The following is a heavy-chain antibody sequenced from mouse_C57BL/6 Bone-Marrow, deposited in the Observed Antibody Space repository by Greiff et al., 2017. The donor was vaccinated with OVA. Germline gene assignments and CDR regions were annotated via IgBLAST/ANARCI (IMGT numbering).Heavy chain of an antibody. D-gene: IGHD2-4*01. V-gene: IGHV2-9-1*01. CDR3: ARTHYDYDKAWFAY. J-gene: IGHJ3*01. CDR2: IWTGGGT. Sequence: QVQLQQSGPGLVAPSQSLSITCTVSGFSLTSYAISWVRQPPGQGLEWLGVIWTGGGTTYNSALKSSLSISKDNSKSQVFLKMNRLQTDDTARYYCARTHYDYDKAWFAYWGQGTLVTVSA. CDR1: GFSLTSYA.